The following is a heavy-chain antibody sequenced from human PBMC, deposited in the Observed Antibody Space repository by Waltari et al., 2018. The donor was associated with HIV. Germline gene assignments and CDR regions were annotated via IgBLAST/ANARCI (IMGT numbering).Heavy chain of an antibody. CDR1: GGSISNNSYY. V-gene: IGHV4-39*01. J-gene: IGHJ4*02. D-gene: IGHD3-22*01. Sequence: QLQLQESGPGLVKPSETLSLTCTVSGGSISNNSYYWGWIPQPPGKGLEWIGNIFYSGTTSSNPSPMLLVTMSVDSSKNQFSLKLRSVTAADTAVYFCASALGYVNNGYYLAYYFDSWGQGALVTVSS. CDR2: IFYSGTT. CDR3: ASALGYVNNGYYLAYYFDS.